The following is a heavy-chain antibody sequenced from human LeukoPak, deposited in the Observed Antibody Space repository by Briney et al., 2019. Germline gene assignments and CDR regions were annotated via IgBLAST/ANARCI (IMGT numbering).Heavy chain of an antibody. J-gene: IGHJ4*02. D-gene: IGHD3-22*01. Sequence: PEASVKVSCKVSGYTLTELSMHWVRQAPGKGLEWMGGFDPEDGETIYAQKFRGRVTMTEDTSTDTTYMELSSLRSEDTAVYYCATAYYDSSGPPRPLDYWGQGTLVTVSS. CDR1: GYTLTELS. CDR2: FDPEDGET. CDR3: ATAYYDSSGPPRPLDY. V-gene: IGHV1-24*01.